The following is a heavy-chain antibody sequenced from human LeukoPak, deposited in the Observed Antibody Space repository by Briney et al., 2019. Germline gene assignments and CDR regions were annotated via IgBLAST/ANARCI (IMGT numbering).Heavy chain of an antibody. V-gene: IGHV3-13*01. CDR1: GFTFSSYD. CDR3: ARKGTLRYSSFDY. CDR2: IGTAGDT. Sequence: PGGSLSLSCAASGFTFSSYDMHWVRLATGKGLKWVSAIGTAGDTYNPGSVKGRFTISRENAKNSLYLQMNSLRAEDTAVYYCARKGTLRYSSFDYWGQGTLVTVSS. D-gene: IGHD3-9*01. J-gene: IGHJ4*02.